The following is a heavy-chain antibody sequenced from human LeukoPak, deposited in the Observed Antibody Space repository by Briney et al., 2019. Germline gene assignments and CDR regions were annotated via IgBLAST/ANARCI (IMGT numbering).Heavy chain of an antibody. J-gene: IGHJ5*02. D-gene: IGHD1-1*01. CDR1: GFTFSSYW. CDR3: ARDSPRTGP. Sequence: GGSLRLSCAVSGFTFSSYWWRWVRQVPGQGLVWFAHIDGDGRIAHYGDSVKGRFTIPTDNAKNTVYRQMASLRAEDTAVYYCARDSPRTGPWGQGILVIVSS. V-gene: IGHV3-74*01. CDR2: IDGDGRIA.